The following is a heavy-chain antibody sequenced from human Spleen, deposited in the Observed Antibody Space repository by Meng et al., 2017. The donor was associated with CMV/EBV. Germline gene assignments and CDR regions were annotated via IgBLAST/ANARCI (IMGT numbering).Heavy chain of an antibody. CDR2: MSHDGFSK. Sequence: SGFRCHNYVMHWVRQAPGNGLEWVSGMSHDGFSKYYVDSVKGRFTISRDDSQNTLYLDMSSLKADDTAIYYCAREDYTSGRAPSFGYWGQGTLVTVSS. CDR1: GFRCHNYV. V-gene: IGHV3-30-3*01. CDR3: AREDYTSGRAPSFGY. J-gene: IGHJ4*02. D-gene: IGHD2-8*01.